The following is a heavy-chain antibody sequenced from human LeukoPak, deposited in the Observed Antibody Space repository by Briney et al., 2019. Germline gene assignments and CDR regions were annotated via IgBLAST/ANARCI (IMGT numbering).Heavy chain of an antibody. CDR1: GYTFTSYA. D-gene: IGHD5-12*01. CDR2: INAGNGNT. J-gene: IGHJ4*02. V-gene: IGHV1-3*01. CDR3: AREGRYSGYDGSAGDY. Sequence: GASVKVSCKASGYTFTSYAMHWVRQAPGQRLEWMGWINAGNGNTKYSQKFQGRVTITRDTSASTAYMELSSLRSEDTAVYYCAREGRYSGYDGSAGDYWGQRTLVTVSS.